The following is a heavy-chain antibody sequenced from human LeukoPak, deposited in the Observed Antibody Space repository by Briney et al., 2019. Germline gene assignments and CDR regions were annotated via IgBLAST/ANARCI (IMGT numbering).Heavy chain of an antibody. J-gene: IGHJ3*02. CDR2: IYYSGST. CDR3: ARDQWVPNSSGFIDAFDI. Sequence: PSETLSLTCTVSGGSISSSSYYWGWIRQPPGKGLEWIGYIYYSGSTYYNPSLKSRVTISVDTSKNQFSLKLSSVTAAGTAVYYCARDQWVPNSSGFIDAFDIWGQGTMVTVSS. V-gene: IGHV4-31*03. CDR1: GGSISSSSYY. D-gene: IGHD3-22*01.